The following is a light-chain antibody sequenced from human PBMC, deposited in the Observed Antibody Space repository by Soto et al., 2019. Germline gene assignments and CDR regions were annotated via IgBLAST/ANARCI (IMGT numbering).Light chain of an antibody. J-gene: IGKJ5*01. CDR1: QGISSY. CDR2: PAS. Sequence: DIQLTQSPSFLSASVGDRVTITCRASQGISSYLAWYQQKPGKAPKLLIYPASTLQSGVPSRFSGSESGTEFTLTISSLQPEDFATYYCQQLNTYPITFGQGTRLEIK. CDR3: QQLNTYPIT. V-gene: IGKV1-9*01.